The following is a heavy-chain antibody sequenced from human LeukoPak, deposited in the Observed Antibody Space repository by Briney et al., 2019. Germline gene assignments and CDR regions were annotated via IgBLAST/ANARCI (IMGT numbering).Heavy chain of an antibody. CDR1: GFTFSNYD. Sequence: GGSLRLSCAASGFTFSNYDMHWVRQATGKGLEWVSAIGTAGDTYYPGSVKGRFTISRENAKNSLYPQMNSLRAEDTAVYHCARIGYSSSSFDYWGQGTLVTVSS. J-gene: IGHJ4*02. CDR3: ARIGYSSSSFDY. D-gene: IGHD6-13*01. CDR2: IGTAGDT. V-gene: IGHV3-13*01.